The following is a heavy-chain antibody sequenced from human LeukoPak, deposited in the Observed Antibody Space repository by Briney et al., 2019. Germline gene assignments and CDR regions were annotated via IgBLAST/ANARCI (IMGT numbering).Heavy chain of an antibody. Sequence: SETLSLTCAVSGGSISSTKTCGDWIRQPPGKGMEWIGTICYTGNTYYKPSLKSRVTISVDTSKNQFSLKLSSVTAADTAVYYCARRLGYCSSTSCYAFDYWGQGTPVTVSS. V-gene: IGHV4-39*01. CDR2: ICYTGNT. CDR3: ARRLGYCSSTSCYAFDY. D-gene: IGHD2-2*03. J-gene: IGHJ4*02. CDR1: GGSISSTKTC.